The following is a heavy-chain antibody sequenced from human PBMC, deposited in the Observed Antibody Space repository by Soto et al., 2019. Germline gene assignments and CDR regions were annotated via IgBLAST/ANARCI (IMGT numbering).Heavy chain of an antibody. CDR3: VRGTNGWRGMDY. Sequence: EVQVVESGGGLVQPGGSLTLSCVVSGSTVDDYAMHWVRQVPGKGLEWVSGIFWIGGGTGYADSVKGRFTVTRDNAKNTMYLQMSGLGAEDTAVYHCVRGTNGWRGMDYWGQGTLVTVSS. V-gene: IGHV3-9*01. J-gene: IGHJ4*02. D-gene: IGHD6-19*01. CDR2: IFWIGGGT. CDR1: GSTVDDYA.